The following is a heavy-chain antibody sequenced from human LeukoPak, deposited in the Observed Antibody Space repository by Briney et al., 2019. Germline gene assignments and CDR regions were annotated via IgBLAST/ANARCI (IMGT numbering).Heavy chain of an antibody. CDR3: ASGGCSSTSCYAGSPFDI. CDR1: GGSIGSGSYY. J-gene: IGHJ3*02. CDR2: IYTSGST. V-gene: IGHV4-61*02. D-gene: IGHD2-2*01. Sequence: SETLSLTCTVSGGSIGSGSYYWGWIRQPAGKGLEWIGRIYTSGSTNYNPSLKSRVTISVDTSKNQFSLKLSSVTAADTAVYYCASGGCSSTSCYAGSPFDIWGQGTMVTVSS.